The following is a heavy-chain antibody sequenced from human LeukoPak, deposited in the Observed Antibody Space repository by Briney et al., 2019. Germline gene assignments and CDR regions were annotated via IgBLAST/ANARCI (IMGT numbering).Heavy chain of an antibody. CDR2: ISAYNGNT. J-gene: IGHJ5*02. D-gene: IGHD6-13*01. CDR1: GYTFTSYG. V-gene: IGHV1-18*01. CDR3: ARLGLTYRSSWYVHATWFDP. Sequence: ASVKVSCKASGYTFTSYGISWVREAPGQGLEWMGWISAYNGNTNYAQKLQGRVTMTTDTSTSTAYMELRSLRSDDTAVYYCARLGLTYRSSWYVHATWFDPWGQGTLVTVSS.